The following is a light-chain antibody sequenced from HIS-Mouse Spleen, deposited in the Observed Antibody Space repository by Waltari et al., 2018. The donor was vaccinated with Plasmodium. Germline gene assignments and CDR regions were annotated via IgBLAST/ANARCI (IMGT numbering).Light chain of an antibody. V-gene: IGKV3-20*01. CDR2: GAS. Sequence: DIVLTQSPGTLSLSPGERATLSCRASQSVSSSYLAWYQQKPGQAPRLLIYGASSRATGIPYRFRGSGSGTDFTLTISRLEPEDFAVYYCQQYGSSPPTFGQGTKVEIK. CDR1: QSVSSSY. J-gene: IGKJ1*01. CDR3: QQYGSSPPT.